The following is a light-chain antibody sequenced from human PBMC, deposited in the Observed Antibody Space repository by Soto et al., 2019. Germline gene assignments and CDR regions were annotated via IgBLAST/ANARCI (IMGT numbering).Light chain of an antibody. V-gene: IGLV2-14*01. J-gene: IGLJ1*01. Sequence: QSALTQPASVSGSPGQSITISCTGTSSDVGGYNYVSWYQQHPGKAPKLMIYEVDNRPSGVSNRFSGSKSGNTASLTISGLQAEDEADYYCTSYTSSSTLVFGTGTKVTV. CDR2: EVD. CDR1: SSDVGGYNY. CDR3: TSYTSSSTLV.